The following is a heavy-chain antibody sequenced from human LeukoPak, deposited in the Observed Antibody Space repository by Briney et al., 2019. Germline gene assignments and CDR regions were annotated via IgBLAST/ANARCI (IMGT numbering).Heavy chain of an antibody. D-gene: IGHD1-26*01. J-gene: IGHJ5*02. Sequence: SETLSLTCSVYGGSFSAFYWNWIRQTPGKGMEWIGEVNESGGTNIRPSLRSRIILSVDTSKNQFSLKLISVTVADTAIYYCARGQGATVPQVGKNWFDPWGQGTWVTVSS. CDR2: VNESGGT. CDR3: ARGQGATVPQVGKNWFDP. V-gene: IGHV4-34*01. CDR1: GGSFSAFY.